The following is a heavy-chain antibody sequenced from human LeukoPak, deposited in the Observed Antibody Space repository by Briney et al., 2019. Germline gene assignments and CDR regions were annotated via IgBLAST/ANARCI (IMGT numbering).Heavy chain of an antibody. CDR1: GFTFISYG. V-gene: IGHV3-33*01. J-gene: IGHJ6*03. CDR2: IWYDGSNK. D-gene: IGHD3-16*01. Sequence: HSGGSLRLSCAASGFTFISYGMHWVRQAPGKGLEWVAVIWYDGSNKYYADSVKGRFTISRDNSKNTLYLQMNSLRAEDTAVYYCAIESEYVHYYYMDVWGKGTTVTVSS. CDR3: AIESEYVHYYYMDV.